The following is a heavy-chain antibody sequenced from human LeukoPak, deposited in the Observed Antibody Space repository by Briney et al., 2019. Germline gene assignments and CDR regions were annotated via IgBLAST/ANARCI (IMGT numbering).Heavy chain of an antibody. V-gene: IGHV3-23*01. J-gene: IGHJ3*02. CDR3: AKDADIVATIGGGAFDI. D-gene: IGHD5-12*01. CDR1: GFTFSSYA. CDR2: ISGSGGST. Sequence: GGSLRLSCAASGFTFSSYAMSWVRQAPGKGLEWVSAISGSGGSTYYADSVKGRFTISGDNSKNTLYLQMNSLRAEDTAVYYCAKDADIVATIGGGAFDIWGQGTMVTVSS.